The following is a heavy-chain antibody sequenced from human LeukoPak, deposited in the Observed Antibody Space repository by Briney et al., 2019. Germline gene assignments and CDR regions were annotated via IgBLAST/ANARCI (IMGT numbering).Heavy chain of an antibody. J-gene: IGHJ6*02. Sequence: SQTLSPTCTVFGDSISSGGHYWSWIRQSPGAGLQWIGHIYYTGTTHYNPSLKSRVTISVDTSKNQFSLKLTSVTAADTAVYYCARGFPTVREGYYFGMDVWGQGTTVTVSS. CDR1: GDSISSGGHY. CDR3: ARGFPTVREGYYFGMDV. CDR2: IYYTGTT. V-gene: IGHV4-30-4*01.